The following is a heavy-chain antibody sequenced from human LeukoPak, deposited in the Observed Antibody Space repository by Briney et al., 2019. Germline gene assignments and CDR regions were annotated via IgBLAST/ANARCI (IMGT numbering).Heavy chain of an antibody. J-gene: IGHJ4*02. Sequence: SETLSLTCTVSGGSVSSGSYYWSWIRQPPGKGLEWIGYIYYSGSTNYNPSLKSRVTISVDTSKNQFSLKLSSVTAADTAVYYCARNPNWNDVSGFDCWGQGTLVTVSS. CDR3: ARNPNWNDVSGFDC. V-gene: IGHV4-61*01. CDR1: GGSVSSGSYY. CDR2: IYYSGST. D-gene: IGHD1-20*01.